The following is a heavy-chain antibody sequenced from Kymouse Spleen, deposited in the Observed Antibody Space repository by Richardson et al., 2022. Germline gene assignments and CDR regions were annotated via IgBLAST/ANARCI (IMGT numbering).Heavy chain of an antibody. Sequence: QVQLVESGGGVVQPGRSLRLSCAASGFTFSSYGMHWVRQAPGKGLEWVAVIWYDGSNKYYADSVKGRFTISRDNSKNTLYLQMNSLRAEDTAVYYCARASIAARRYYFDYWGQGTLVTVSS. J-gene: IGHJ4*02. D-gene: IGHD6-6*01. CDR2: IWYDGSNK. CDR1: GFTFSSYG. V-gene: IGHV3-33*01. CDR3: ARASIAARRYYFDY.